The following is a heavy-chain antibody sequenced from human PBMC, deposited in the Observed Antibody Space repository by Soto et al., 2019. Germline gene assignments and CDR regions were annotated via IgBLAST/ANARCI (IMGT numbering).Heavy chain of an antibody. Sequence: SVKVSCKASGGTFSSYAISWVRQAPGQGLEWMGGIIPIFGTANYAQKFQGRVTITADKSTSTAYMELSSLGSEDTAVYYCARGTMAAYYYYGMDVWGQGTTVTVSS. CDR3: ARGTMAAYYYYGMDV. CDR2: IIPIFGTA. V-gene: IGHV1-69*06. J-gene: IGHJ6*02. CDR1: GGTFSSYA. D-gene: IGHD3-10*01.